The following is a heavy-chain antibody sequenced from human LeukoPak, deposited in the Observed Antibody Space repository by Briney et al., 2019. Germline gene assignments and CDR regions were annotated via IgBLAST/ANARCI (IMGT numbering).Heavy chain of an antibody. CDR1: GFTVSSNY. CDR3: ARAPMVRGVIEALDY. Sequence: GGSLRLSCAASGFTVSSNYMSWVRQAPGKGLEWVSVIYSGGSTYYADSVKGRFTISRGNSKNTLYLQMNSLRAEDTAVYYCARAPMVRGVIEALDYWGQGTLVTVSS. J-gene: IGHJ4*02. D-gene: IGHD3-10*01. CDR2: IYSGGST. V-gene: IGHV3-53*01.